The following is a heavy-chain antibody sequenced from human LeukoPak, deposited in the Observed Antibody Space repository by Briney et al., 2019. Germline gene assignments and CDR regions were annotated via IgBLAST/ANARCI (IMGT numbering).Heavy chain of an antibody. Sequence: GGSLRLSCAASGFTFSSYSMNWVRQSPGKGLEWVSSISSSSSYIYYADSVKGRFTISRDNAKNSLYLQMNSLRAEDTAVYYCARAYYYDSSGVPYYFDYWGQGTLVTVSS. CDR1: GFTFSSYS. J-gene: IGHJ4*02. D-gene: IGHD3-22*01. CDR3: ARAYYYDSSGVPYYFDY. V-gene: IGHV3-21*01. CDR2: ISSSSSYI.